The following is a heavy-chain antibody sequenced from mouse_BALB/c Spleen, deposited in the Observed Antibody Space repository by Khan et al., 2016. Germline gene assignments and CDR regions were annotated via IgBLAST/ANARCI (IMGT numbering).Heavy chain of an antibody. J-gene: IGHJ3*01. CDR2: ILPGSDRT. CDR3: ASGAY. V-gene: IGHV1-9*01. CDR1: GYTFSRYW. Sequence: QVQLQQSGAELMKPGASVKISCKATGYTFSRYWIEWVKERPGHGLEWIGEILPGSDRTDYNETFKGKATFTAETSSNTAYIQLSGLTSEDSAIYYCASGAYWGQGTLVTVSA.